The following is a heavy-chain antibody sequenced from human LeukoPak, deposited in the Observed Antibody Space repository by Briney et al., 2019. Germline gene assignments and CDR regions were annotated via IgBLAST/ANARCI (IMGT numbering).Heavy chain of an antibody. V-gene: IGHV3-23*01. Sequence: GGSLRLSCAAAGFTSSSYAMSWVRQAPGKGLEWVSRIIATGGSTYYADSVKGRFAISRDNSKNTLYLQLNSLRVEDTAVYYCAKGKTSGWDQDAFDIWGQGTMVTVSS. J-gene: IGHJ3*02. CDR3: AKGKTSGWDQDAFDI. CDR1: GFTSSSYA. CDR2: IIATGGST. D-gene: IGHD6-19*01.